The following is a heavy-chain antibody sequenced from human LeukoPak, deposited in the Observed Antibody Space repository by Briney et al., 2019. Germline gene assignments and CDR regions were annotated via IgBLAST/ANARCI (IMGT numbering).Heavy chain of an antibody. Sequence: GGSLRLSCAASGITLGNNWMHWVRQGPGKGLVWISRINSYGCGAIYADSVKGRFTVSRDNAKNTLYLQMNSLRAEDTAVYYCASDVPHNWFDTWGQGTLVTVSS. CDR1: GITLGNNW. CDR3: ASDVPHNWFDT. J-gene: IGHJ5*02. CDR2: INSYGCGA. V-gene: IGHV3-74*01.